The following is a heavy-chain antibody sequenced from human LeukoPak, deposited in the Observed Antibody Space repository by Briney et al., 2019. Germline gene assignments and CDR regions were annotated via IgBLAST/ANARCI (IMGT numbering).Heavy chain of an antibody. Sequence: GGSLRLSCAASGFTFSSYSMNWVRQAPGKGLEWVSSISSSSSYIYYADSVKGRFNISRDNAKNSLYLQMNSLRAEDTAVYYCARQDSDAFDIWGQGTMVTVSS. D-gene: IGHD5-18*01. J-gene: IGHJ3*02. CDR2: ISSSSSYI. CDR3: ARQDSDAFDI. CDR1: GFTFSSYS. V-gene: IGHV3-21*01.